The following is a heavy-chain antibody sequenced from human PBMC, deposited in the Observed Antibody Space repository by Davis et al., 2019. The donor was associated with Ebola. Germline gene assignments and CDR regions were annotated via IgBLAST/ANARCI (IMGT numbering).Heavy chain of an antibody. V-gene: IGHV4-34*09. CDR1: GGSFSGYY. J-gene: IGHJ6*02. Sequence: SETLSLTCAVYGGSFSGYYWSWIRQPPGKGLEWIGEINHSGSTYYNPSLKSRVTISVDTSKNQFSLKLSSVTAADTAVYYCAILPRYYGMDVWGQGTTVTVSS. CDR2: INHSGST. D-gene: IGHD2-15*01. CDR3: AILPRYYGMDV.